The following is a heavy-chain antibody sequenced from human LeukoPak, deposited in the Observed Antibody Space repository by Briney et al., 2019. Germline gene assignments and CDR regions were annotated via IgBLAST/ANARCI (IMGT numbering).Heavy chain of an antibody. CDR2: TFYRSKWYN. CDR3: ARGKYSAFDI. D-gene: IGHD2/OR15-2a*01. J-gene: IGHJ3*02. CDR1: GDSVSSNSVA. Sequence: SQTLSLTCAISGDSVSSNSVAWNWIRQSPSRGLEWLGRTFYRSKWYNDYAVSVKSRITINPDTSKNQFSLQLSSVTHEDTAVYYCARGKYSAFDIWGQGTMVTVSS. V-gene: IGHV6-1*01.